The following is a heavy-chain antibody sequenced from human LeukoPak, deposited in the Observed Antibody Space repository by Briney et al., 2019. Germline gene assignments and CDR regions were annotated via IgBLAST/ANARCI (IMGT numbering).Heavy chain of an antibody. CDR2: ISYDGSNK. D-gene: IGHD2/OR15-2a*01. CDR3: ARAARADCTSPTCHSWLAP. J-gene: IGHJ5*02. Sequence: GRSLRLSCAASGFTFSSYGIHWVRQAPGKGLEWVAVISYDGSNKYYADSVRGRFTISRDNAKNTLYLQMNSLRAEDTAVYYCARAARADCTSPTCHSWLAPWGQGTQVTVSS. CDR1: GFTFSSYG. V-gene: IGHV3-30*03.